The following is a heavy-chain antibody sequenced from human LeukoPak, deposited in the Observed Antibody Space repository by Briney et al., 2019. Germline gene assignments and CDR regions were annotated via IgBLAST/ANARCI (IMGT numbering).Heavy chain of an antibody. D-gene: IGHD6-13*01. CDR1: GYSFTTYD. CDR2: TNPNSGNT. V-gene: IGHV1-8*01. CDR3: ARGLFPFSSSWYRRQIGFDI. J-gene: IGHJ3*02. Sequence: ASVKVSCKASGYSFTTYDINWVRQATGQGIEWMGWTNPNSGNTAYAQKFLGRVTISRNTSMDTAYMELSSLTSEDTAVYYCARGLFPFSSSWYRRQIGFDIWGQGTMVTVSS.